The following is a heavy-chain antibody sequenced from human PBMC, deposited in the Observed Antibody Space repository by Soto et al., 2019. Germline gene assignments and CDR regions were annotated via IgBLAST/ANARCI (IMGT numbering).Heavy chain of an antibody. V-gene: IGHV4-59*01. Sequence: KPSETLSLTCTVSGGSISSYYWSWIRQPPGKGLEWIGYIYYSGSTNYNPSLKSRVTISVDTSKNQFSLKLSSVTAADTAVYYCARDMGSSSSWYGAFDIWGQGTMVTVSS. CDR3: ARDMGSSSSWYGAFDI. D-gene: IGHD6-13*01. CDR1: GGSISSYY. CDR2: IYYSGST. J-gene: IGHJ3*02.